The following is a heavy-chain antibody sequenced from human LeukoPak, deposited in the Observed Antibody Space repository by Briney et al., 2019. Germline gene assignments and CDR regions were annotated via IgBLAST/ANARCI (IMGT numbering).Heavy chain of an antibody. CDR3: ARRSSGRYYFDY. J-gene: IGHJ4*02. D-gene: IGHD6-19*01. CDR1: GGSISPYY. CDR2: IYYSGST. V-gene: IGHV4-59*01. Sequence: SETLSLTCTVPGGSISPYYWSWIRQPPGKGLEWIGYIYYSGSTNYNPSLKSRVTISVDTSKNQFSLRLSSVTAADTAVYYCARRSSGRYYFDYWGKGTLVTVSS.